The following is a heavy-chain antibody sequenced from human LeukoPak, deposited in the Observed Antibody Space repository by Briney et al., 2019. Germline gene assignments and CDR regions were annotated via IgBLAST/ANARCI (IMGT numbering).Heavy chain of an antibody. Sequence: SGGSLRLSCAASGFTFSSYSMNWVRRAPGKGLEWVSYISSSSSTIYYADSVKGRFTISRDNAKNSLYLQMNSLRAEDTAVYYCARVTKQQLVTPDYWGQGTLVTVSS. V-gene: IGHV3-48*01. CDR2: ISSSSSTI. CDR3: ARVTKQQLVTPDY. CDR1: GFTFSSYS. J-gene: IGHJ4*02. D-gene: IGHD6-13*01.